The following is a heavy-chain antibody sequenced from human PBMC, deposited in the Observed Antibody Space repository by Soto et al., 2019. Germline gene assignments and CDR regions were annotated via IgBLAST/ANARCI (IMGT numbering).Heavy chain of an antibody. CDR2: IYYSGST. CDR3: ARLLRHNYYGMDV. V-gene: IGHV4-39*01. J-gene: IGHJ6*02. D-gene: IGHD5-12*01. CDR1: GGSISSSSYY. Sequence: SETLSLTCTVSGGSISSSSYYWGWIRQPPGKGLEWIGSIYYSGSTYYNPSLKSRVTISVDTSKNQFSLKLSSVTAADTAVYYCARLLRHNYYGMDVWGQGTTV.